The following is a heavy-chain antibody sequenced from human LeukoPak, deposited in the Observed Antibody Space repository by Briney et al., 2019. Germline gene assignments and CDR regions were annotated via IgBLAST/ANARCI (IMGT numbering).Heavy chain of an antibody. CDR2: IYSGGST. V-gene: IGHV3-66*01. J-gene: IGHJ4*02. CDR1: GFTVSSNY. D-gene: IGHD3-10*01. Sequence: GGSLRLSCAASGFTVSSNYMSWVRQAPGKGLEWVSVIYSGGSTYYADSVKGRFTISRDNSKNTLYLQMNSLRAEDTAVYYCAKGNHPYGSGSYYPYYFDYWGQGTLVTVSS. CDR3: AKGNHPYGSGSYYPYYFDY.